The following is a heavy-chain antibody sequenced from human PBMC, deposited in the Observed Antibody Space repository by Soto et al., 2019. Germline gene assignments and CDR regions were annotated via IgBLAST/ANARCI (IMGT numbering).Heavy chain of an antibody. V-gene: IGHV1-18*01. CDR2: ISAYNGNT. CDR1: GYTFTSYG. Sequence: GASVKVSCKASGYTFTSYGISWVRQAPGQGLEWMGWISAYNGNTNYAQKLQGRVTMTTDTSTSTAYMELRSLRSDDTAVYYCARVPDRYNWNPGNFDYWGQGTLVTVSS. D-gene: IGHD1-20*01. CDR3: ARVPDRYNWNPGNFDY. J-gene: IGHJ4*02.